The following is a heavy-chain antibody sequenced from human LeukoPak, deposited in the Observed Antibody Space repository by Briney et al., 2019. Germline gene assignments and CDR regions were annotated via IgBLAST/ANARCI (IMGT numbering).Heavy chain of an antibody. Sequence: GGTLRLSCAASGFTFGSYGMSWVRQAPGKGLEWVSAISGSGGSTYYADSVKGRFTISRDNSKNTLYLQMNSLRAEDTAVYYCAKDAQYYDILTGRGYFDYWGQGTLVTVSS. CDR2: ISGSGGST. CDR1: GFTFGSYG. V-gene: IGHV3-23*01. J-gene: IGHJ4*02. D-gene: IGHD3-9*01. CDR3: AKDAQYYDILTGRGYFDY.